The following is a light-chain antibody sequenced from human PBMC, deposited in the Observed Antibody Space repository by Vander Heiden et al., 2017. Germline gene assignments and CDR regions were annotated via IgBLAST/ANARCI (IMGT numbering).Light chain of an antibody. V-gene: IGKV4-1*01. CDR2: WAS. CDR1: KSVLDSSNNKNY. J-gene: IGKJ1*01. CDR3: QQYYSTPPS. Sequence: DIVMTQSPDSPAVSLGERATINFKSSKSVLDSSNNKNYLAWYQQKPGQPPKLLIYWASTRESGVPDRFSGSGSGTDFTLTISSLQAEDVAVYYCQQYYSTPPSFGQGTKVEIK.